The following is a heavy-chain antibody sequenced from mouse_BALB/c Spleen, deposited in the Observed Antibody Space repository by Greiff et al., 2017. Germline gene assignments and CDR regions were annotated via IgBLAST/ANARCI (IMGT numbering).Heavy chain of an antibody. CDR1: GFNIKDYY. J-gene: IGHJ4*01. Sequence: EVKLMESGAELVRPGALVKLSCKASGFNIKDYYMHWVKQRPEQGLEWIGWIDPENGNTIYDPKFQGKASITADTSSNTAYLQLSSLTSEDTAVYYCARGGGMDYWGQGTSVTVS. CDR3: ARGGGMDY. V-gene: IGHV14-1*02. CDR2: IDPENGNT.